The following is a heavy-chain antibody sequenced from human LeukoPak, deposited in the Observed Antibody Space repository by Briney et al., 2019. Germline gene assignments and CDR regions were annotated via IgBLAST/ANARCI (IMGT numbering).Heavy chain of an antibody. CDR3: ARVWGAIDY. V-gene: IGHV1-8*02. CDR1: GGTFSSYA. CDR2: MNPKSGNT. D-gene: IGHD1-26*01. J-gene: IGHJ4*02. Sequence: ASVKVSCTASGGTFSSYAINWVRQATGQGLEWMGWMNPKSGNTGSAQRFQGRVTMTRDTSISTAYMELSSLRSEDTAVYYCARVWGAIDYWGQGTLVTVSS.